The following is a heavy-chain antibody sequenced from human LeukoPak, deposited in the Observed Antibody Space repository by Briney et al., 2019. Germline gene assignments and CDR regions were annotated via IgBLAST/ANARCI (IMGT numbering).Heavy chain of an antibody. CDR2: IIPILGIA. D-gene: IGHD6-6*01. J-gene: IGHJ4*02. CDR3: AGGGTISIAARLRGDPRFDY. Sequence: SVKVSCKASGGTFSSYAISWVRQAPGQGLEWMGRIIPILGIANYAQKFQGRVTITADKSTSTAYMELSSLRSEDTAVYYCAGGGTISIAARLRGDPRFDYWGQGTLVTVSS. V-gene: IGHV1-69*10. CDR1: GGTFSSYA.